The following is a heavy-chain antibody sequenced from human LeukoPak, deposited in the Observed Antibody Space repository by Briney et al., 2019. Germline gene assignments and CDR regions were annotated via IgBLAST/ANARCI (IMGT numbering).Heavy chain of an antibody. CDR3: ARYAGVTPGDY. CDR2: INPSGGST. Sequence: GASVKVSCTASGYTFTSYYMHWVRQAPGQGLEWMGIINPSGGSTSYAQKFQGRVTMTRDTSTSTVYMELSSLRSEDTAVYYCARYAGVTPGDYWGQGTLVTVSS. J-gene: IGHJ4*02. V-gene: IGHV1-46*01. D-gene: IGHD4-23*01. CDR1: GYTFTSYY.